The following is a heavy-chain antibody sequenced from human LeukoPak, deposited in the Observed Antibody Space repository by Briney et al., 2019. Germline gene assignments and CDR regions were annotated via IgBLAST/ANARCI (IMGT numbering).Heavy chain of an antibody. D-gene: IGHD3-22*01. J-gene: IGHJ4*02. CDR3: AKVMNYYDSSGYYGSAYFDY. CDR2: ISGSGGST. Sequence: GGSLRLSCAASGFTFSSYAMSWVRQAPGKGLEWVSAISGSGGSTYYADSVKGRFTISRDNSKNTLYLQMNSLRAEDTAVYYCAKVMNYYDSSGYYGSAYFDYLGQGTLVTVSS. CDR1: GFTFSSYA. V-gene: IGHV3-23*01.